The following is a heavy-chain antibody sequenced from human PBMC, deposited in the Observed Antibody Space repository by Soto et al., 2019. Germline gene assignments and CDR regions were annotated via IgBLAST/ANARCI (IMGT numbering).Heavy chain of an antibody. J-gene: IGHJ6*02. D-gene: IGHD4-4*01. CDR1: GGSVSRGGYS. CDR3: ARAPTVARAYDDDGMDV. CDR2: IYHSGST. V-gene: IGHV4-30-2*01. Sequence: QLQLQESGSGLVKPSQTLSLTCAVSGGSVSRGGYSWSWIRQPPGQGLEWIGCIYHSGSTYYNPSLKSRVSISGDRSKNQFSLKQRSVTAADTAVYDRARAPTVARAYDDDGMDVWGQGTTVTVSS.